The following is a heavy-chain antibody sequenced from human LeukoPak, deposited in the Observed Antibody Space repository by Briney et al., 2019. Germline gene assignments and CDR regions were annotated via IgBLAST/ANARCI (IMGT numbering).Heavy chain of an antibody. CDR2: IDRADGEA. CDR1: GYSLIELS. J-gene: IGHJ5*02. V-gene: IGHV1-24*01. CDR3: ATLDLPPATAAVAA. Sequence: ASVKVSCKVSGYSLIELSLHWVRQGRGKGLEWVGGIDRADGEAIYAQKFEGRVAMTEDTSTDTAFLELSSLTSEDTAVYYCATLDLPPATAAVAAWGRGTLVTVSS. D-gene: IGHD6-13*01.